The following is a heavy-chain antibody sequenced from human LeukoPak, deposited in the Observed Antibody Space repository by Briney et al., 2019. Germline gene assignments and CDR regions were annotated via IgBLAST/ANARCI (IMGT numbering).Heavy chain of an antibody. Sequence: SVKVSCKASGGIFSSYAISWVRQAPGQGLEWMGRIIPILGIANYAQKFQGRVTITADKSTSTAYMELSSLRSEDTAVYYCDVYYYDSSGYSDDAFDIWGQGTMVTVSS. CDR2: IIPILGIA. CDR3: DVYYYDSSGYSDDAFDI. D-gene: IGHD3-22*01. CDR1: GGIFSSYA. J-gene: IGHJ3*02. V-gene: IGHV1-69*04.